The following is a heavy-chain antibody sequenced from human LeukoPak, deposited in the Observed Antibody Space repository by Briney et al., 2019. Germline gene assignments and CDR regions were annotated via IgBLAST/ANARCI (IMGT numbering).Heavy chain of an antibody. Sequence: GGSLRLSCAASGFTFSSYSMNWVRQAPGKGLEWVSSISSSSYTYYADSVKGRFTISRDNAKNSLSLQMNSLRADDTAVYYCARGQIYYDASGFDYWGQGTLVTVSS. CDR3: ARGQIYYDASGFDY. CDR1: GFTFSSYS. J-gene: IGHJ4*02. V-gene: IGHV3-21*01. D-gene: IGHD3-22*01. CDR2: ISSSSYT.